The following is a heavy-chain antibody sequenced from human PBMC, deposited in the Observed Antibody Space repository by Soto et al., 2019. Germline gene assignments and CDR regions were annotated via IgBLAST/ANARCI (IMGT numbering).Heavy chain of an antibody. J-gene: IGHJ4*02. Sequence: PSETLSLTCTVSSGSVSSRSYYWNWIRQPPGKGLEWIGYIHNIRSTNYNPSLESRVTISVDTSKNQFSLKLSSVTAADTAVYYCAARQFRRSTGPFDYWGQGILVTVLL. CDR2: IHNIRST. D-gene: IGHD4-4*01. V-gene: IGHV4-61*01. CDR3: AARQFRRSTGPFDY. CDR1: SGSVSSRSYY.